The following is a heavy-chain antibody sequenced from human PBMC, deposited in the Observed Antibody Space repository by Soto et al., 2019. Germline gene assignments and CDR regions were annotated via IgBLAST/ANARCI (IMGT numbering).Heavy chain of an antibody. V-gene: IGHV3-23*01. CDR2: ISGSGGST. D-gene: IGHD4-17*01. CDR1: GFTFSSYA. J-gene: IGHJ4*02. Sequence: GGSLRLSCAASGFTFSSYAMSWVRQAPGKGLEWVSAISGSGGSTYYADSVKGRFTISRDNSKNTLYLQMNSLRAEDTAVYYCARDEASPYTVTTHQVYDYWGQGTLVTVSS. CDR3: ARDEASPYTVTTHQVYDY.